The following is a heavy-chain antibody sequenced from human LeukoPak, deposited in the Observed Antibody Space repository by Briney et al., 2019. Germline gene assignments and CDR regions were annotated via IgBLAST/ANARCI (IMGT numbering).Heavy chain of an antibody. J-gene: IGHJ4*02. CDR3: ARDRTTDGYNPLDY. V-gene: IGHV3-21*01. CDR1: GFTFSSYS. Sequence: MSGGSLRLSCAASGFTFSSYSMNWVRQAPGKGLEWVSSISSSSSYIYYADSVKGRFTISRDNAKNSLYLQMNSLRAEDTAVYYCARDRTTDGYNPLDYWGQGTLVTVSS. CDR2: ISSSSSYI. D-gene: IGHD5-12*01.